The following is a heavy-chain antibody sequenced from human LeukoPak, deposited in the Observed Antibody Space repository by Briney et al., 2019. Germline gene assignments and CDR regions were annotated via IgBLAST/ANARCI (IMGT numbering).Heavy chain of an antibody. V-gene: IGHV1-8*01. CDR2: INSNSGDT. J-gene: IGHJ5*02. CDR1: GYTFTNYD. D-gene: IGHD6-13*01. CDR3: VRRIVAAGYNWFDP. Sequence: VASVKVSCKASGYTFTNYDINWVRQATGQGLGWMGWINSNSGDTAYAQKFQGRVTITRNTSINTAHMELSSLRSEDTAVYYCVRRIVAAGYNWFDPWGQGTLVTVSS.